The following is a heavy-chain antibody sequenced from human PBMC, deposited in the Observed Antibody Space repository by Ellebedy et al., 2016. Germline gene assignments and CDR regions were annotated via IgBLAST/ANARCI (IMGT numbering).Heavy chain of an antibody. V-gene: IGHV1-18*04. CDR1: GYTFTTFS. CDR3: AKTSGWGYGEN. CDR2: VNTFSGNT. Sequence: ASVKVSXXASGYTFTTFSITWVRQVPGQGLEWMGFVNTFSGNTKFAQKFQGRVIMTTDSSTHTAYMDLRSLRSDDTAMYYCAKTSGWGYGENWGQGTLVTVSS. J-gene: IGHJ4*02. D-gene: IGHD3-10*01.